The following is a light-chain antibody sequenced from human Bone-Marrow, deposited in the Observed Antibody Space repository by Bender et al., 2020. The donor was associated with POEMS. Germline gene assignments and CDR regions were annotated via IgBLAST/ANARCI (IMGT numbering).Light chain of an antibody. J-gene: IGLJ1*01. CDR1: SSDVGGYNF. CDR2: AVT. Sequence: QSALTQPRSVSGSPGQSVTISCTGTSSDVGGYNFVSWYRQHPGKAPKLMIYAVTKRPSGVSTRFSGSKSGNTASLTISGLQAEDEADYYCCSYADSSTLVLGTGTKVTVL. V-gene: IGLV2-23*02. CDR3: CSYADSSTLV.